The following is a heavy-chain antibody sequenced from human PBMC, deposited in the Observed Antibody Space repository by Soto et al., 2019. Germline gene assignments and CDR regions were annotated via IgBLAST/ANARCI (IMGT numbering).Heavy chain of an antibody. CDR3: ARGYYYGSGRPTPGGMDV. CDR1: GYTFTNYD. D-gene: IGHD3-10*01. V-gene: IGHV1-18*01. CDR2: ISTYTGNT. J-gene: IGHJ6*02. Sequence: QVHLVQSGAEVKKPGASVKVSCKASGYTFTNYDINWVRQATVQGLEWMGWISTYTGNTNYAQKLQGRVTMTTDTYTSTAYMELRSLRSDDTAVYYCARGYYYGSGRPTPGGMDVWGQGTTVTVSS.